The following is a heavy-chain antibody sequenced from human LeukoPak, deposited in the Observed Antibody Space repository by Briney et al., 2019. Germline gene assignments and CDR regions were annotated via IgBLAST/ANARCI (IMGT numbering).Heavy chain of an antibody. CDR1: GGSFSGYY. D-gene: IGHD3-22*01. Sequence: PSETLSLTCAVYGGSFSGYYWSWIRQPPGKGLEWIGEINYSGSTNYNPSLKSRVTISVDTSKNQFSLKLSSVTAADTAVYYCARGALYYYDSSGYYMAEGKDFDYWGQGTLVTVSS. CDR2: INYSGST. V-gene: IGHV4-34*01. J-gene: IGHJ4*02. CDR3: ARGALYYYDSSGYYMAEGKDFDY.